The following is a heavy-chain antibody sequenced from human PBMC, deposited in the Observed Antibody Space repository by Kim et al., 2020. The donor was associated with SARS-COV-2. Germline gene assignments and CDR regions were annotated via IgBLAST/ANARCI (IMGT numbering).Heavy chain of an antibody. V-gene: IGHV4-39*01. D-gene: IGHD4-17*01. CDR3: ASRIIRLRWIY. Sequence: SETLSLTCTVSGGSISSSSYYWGWIRQPPGKGLEWIGSIYYSGSTYYNPSLKSRVTISVDTSKNQFSLKLSSVTAADTAVYYCASRIIRLRWIYWGQGTLVTVSS. J-gene: IGHJ4*02. CDR2: IYYSGST. CDR1: GGSISSSSYY.